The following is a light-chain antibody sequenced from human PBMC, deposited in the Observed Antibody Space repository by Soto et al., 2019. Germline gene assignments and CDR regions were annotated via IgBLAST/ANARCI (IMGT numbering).Light chain of an antibody. CDR1: QSISSRY. CDR3: QQFRSSPPAFT. J-gene: IGKJ2*01. CDR2: GAS. Sequence: ESMLTQSPGTLSLSPGERATLSCRASQSISSRYLTWYQHKPGQAPRLLIYGASIRATGIPARFSGSGSGTDFTLTISRLEPEDFAVYYCQQFRSSPPAFTFGQGTKLEI. V-gene: IGKV3-20*01.